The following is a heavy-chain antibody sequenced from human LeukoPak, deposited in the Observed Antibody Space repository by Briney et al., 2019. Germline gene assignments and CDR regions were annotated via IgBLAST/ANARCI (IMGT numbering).Heavy chain of an antibody. V-gene: IGHV3-49*04. CDR3: TRDPYGDYRFDY. J-gene: IGHJ4*02. Sequence: GGSLRLSCTASGFTFGDYAMSWVRQAPGKGLEWVGFIRSKAYGGTTEYAASVKGRFTISRDDSKSIAYLQMNSLKTEGTAVYYCTRDPYGDYRFDYWGQGTLVTVSS. CDR1: GFTFGDYA. CDR2: IRSKAYGGTT. D-gene: IGHD4-17*01.